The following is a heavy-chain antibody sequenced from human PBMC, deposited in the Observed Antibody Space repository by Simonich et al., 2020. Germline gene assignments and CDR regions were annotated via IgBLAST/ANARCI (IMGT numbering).Heavy chain of an antibody. CDR1: GYTFTGYY. J-gene: IGHJ6*03. D-gene: IGHD1-26*01. CDR3: ARDLRGSYYYYYYMDV. CDR2: INPNSGGT. Sequence: QVQLVQSGAEVKKPGASVKVSCKASGYTFTGYYMHWVRQAPGQGLEWMGWINPNSGGTNYAQKLQGRVTMTRDTSISTAYMELSRLRSDDTAVYYCARDLRGSYYYYYYMDVWGKGTTVTVSS. V-gene: IGHV1-2*02.